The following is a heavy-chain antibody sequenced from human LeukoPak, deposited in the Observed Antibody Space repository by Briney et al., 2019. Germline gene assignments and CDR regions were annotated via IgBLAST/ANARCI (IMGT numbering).Heavy chain of an antibody. D-gene: IGHD6-6*01. CDR2: INPNSGGT. CDR1: GYTFTGYY. Sequence: GASVKVSCRASGYTFTGYYMHWVRQAPGQGLEWMGWINPNSGGTNYAQKFQGRVTMTRDTSISTAYMELSRLRSDDTAVYYCAREPGAARYYYMDVWGKGTTVTVSS. CDR3: AREPGAARYYYMDV. V-gene: IGHV1-2*02. J-gene: IGHJ6*03.